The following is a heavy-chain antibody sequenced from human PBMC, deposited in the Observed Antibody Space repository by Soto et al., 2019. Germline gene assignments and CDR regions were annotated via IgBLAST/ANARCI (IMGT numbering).Heavy chain of an antibody. CDR1: GFPFSDYY. CDR2: ISSHTNYI. V-gene: IGHV3-11*05. D-gene: IGHD3-10*01. J-gene: IGHJ6*02. Sequence: GGSLRLSCAASGFPFSDYYMSWIRQAPGKGLEWISYISSHTNYIKYADSVKGRFTISRDDAKNSLYLQMNSLRAEDTAVYYCARDGSGSYYYGMDVWGHGTTVTVSS. CDR3: ARDGSGSYYYGMDV.